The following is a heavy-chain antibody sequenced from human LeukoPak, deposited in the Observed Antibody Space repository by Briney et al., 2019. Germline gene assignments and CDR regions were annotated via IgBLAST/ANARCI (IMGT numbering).Heavy chain of an antibody. CDR3: ATFRVYYYDSGAVFDI. J-gene: IGHJ3*02. Sequence: ASVKVSRKASGYTFTSYAMHWVRQAPGQRLEWMGWINAGNGNTKYSQKFQGRVTITRDTSASTAYMELSSLRSEDTAVYYCATFRVYYYDSGAVFDIGAKGKRAPVSS. V-gene: IGHV1-3*01. CDR1: GYTFTSYA. D-gene: IGHD3-22*01. CDR2: INAGNGNT.